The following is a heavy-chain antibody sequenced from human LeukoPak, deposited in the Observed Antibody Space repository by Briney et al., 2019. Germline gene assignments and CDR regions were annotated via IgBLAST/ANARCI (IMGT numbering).Heavy chain of an antibody. J-gene: IGHJ3*02. V-gene: IGHV4-34*01. Sequence: SETLSLTCAVYGGSFSGYYWSWIRQPPGKGREWIGEINHSGSTNYNPSLKSRVTISVDTSKNQFSLKLSSVTAADTAVYYCARASAYDILTGYFAFDIWGQGTMVTVSS. D-gene: IGHD3-9*01. CDR2: INHSGST. CDR3: ARASAYDILTGYFAFDI. CDR1: GGSFSGYY.